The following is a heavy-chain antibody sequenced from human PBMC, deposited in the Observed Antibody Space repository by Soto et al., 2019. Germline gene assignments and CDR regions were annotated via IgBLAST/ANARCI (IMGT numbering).Heavy chain of an antibody. Sequence: GGSLRLSCAASGFTFSSYAMSWVRQAPGKGLEWVSAISGSGGSTYYADSVKGRFTISRDNSKNTLYLQMNSLRAEDTAVYYCAKSRGYTMVRGGLWPWGQGTLVTVSS. J-gene: IGHJ4*02. D-gene: IGHD3-10*01. CDR1: GFTFSSYA. V-gene: IGHV3-23*01. CDR2: ISGSGGST. CDR3: AKSRGYTMVRGGLWP.